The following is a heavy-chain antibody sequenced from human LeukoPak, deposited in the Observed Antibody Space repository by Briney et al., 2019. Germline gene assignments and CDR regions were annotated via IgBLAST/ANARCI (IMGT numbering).Heavy chain of an antibody. J-gene: IGHJ4*02. CDR1: GYSFTTYW. D-gene: IGHD1-1*01. CDR2: FFPGDSDT. V-gene: IGHV5-51*01. CDR3: ARGTRGRNWNEALDY. Sequence: GESLKISCKASGYSFTTYWIGWVRQMPGKGLEWMGMFFPGDSDTRKSPSFQDQVTLSADKSLTTAYLQWRSLRASDTALYYCARGTRGRNWNEALDYWGQGTLVTVSS.